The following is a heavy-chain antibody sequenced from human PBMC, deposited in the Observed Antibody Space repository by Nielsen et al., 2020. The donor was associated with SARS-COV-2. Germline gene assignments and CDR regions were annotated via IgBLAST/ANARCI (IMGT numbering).Heavy chain of an antibody. CDR3: ASNSMPRSSMDV. Sequence: ASVKVSCKASGYTFTSYNMHWVRQAPGQGLEWMGIINPSGGSTSYAQKFQGRVTMARDTSTSTVYMELSSLRSEDTAVYYCASNSMPRSSMDVWGQGTTVTVSS. J-gene: IGHJ6*02. CDR2: INPSGGST. V-gene: IGHV1-46*01. CDR1: GYTFTSYN. D-gene: IGHD2/OR15-2a*01.